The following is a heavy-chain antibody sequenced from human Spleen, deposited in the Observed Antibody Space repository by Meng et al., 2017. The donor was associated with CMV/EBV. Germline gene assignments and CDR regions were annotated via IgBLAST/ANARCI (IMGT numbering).Heavy chain of an antibody. Sequence: SGFIFNDHYRDWVRQAPGKGLEWVGRSGNSGNSYTTEYAASVKGRFTISRDDSQNLLYLHMNSLKTEDAGVYYCTRGIAVGGHYYFDYWGQGTLVTVSS. CDR1: GFIFNDHY. CDR2: SGNSGNSYTT. CDR3: TRGIAVGGHYYFDY. D-gene: IGHD6-13*01. V-gene: IGHV3-72*01. J-gene: IGHJ4*02.